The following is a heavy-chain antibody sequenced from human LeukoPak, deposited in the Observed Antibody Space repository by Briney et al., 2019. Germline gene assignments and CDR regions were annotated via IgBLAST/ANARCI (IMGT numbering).Heavy chain of an antibody. D-gene: IGHD4-17*01. Sequence: GSLRLSCAASGFTFSSYAMSWVRQAPGKGLEWVSAISGSGGSTYYAGSVKGRFTISRDDSKNTLYLQMNSLRAKDTAVYYCAKSPVSTGYWGQGTLVTVSS. CDR2: ISGSGGST. V-gene: IGHV3-23*01. CDR3: AKSPVSTGY. CDR1: GFTFSSYA. J-gene: IGHJ4*02.